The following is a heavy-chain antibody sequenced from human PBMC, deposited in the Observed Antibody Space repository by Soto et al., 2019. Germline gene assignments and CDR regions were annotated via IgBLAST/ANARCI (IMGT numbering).Heavy chain of an antibody. J-gene: IGHJ6*03. CDR3: ARIRALEHCSSTSCDTGHDYMDV. V-gene: IGHV1-18*01. Sequence: QVQLVQSGAEVKKPGASVKVSCKASGYTFTSYGISWVRQAPGQGLEWMGWISAYNGNTNYAQKLQGRVTMTTDTSTSTAYMELRSLRSDDTAVYYCARIRALEHCSSTSCDTGHDYMDVWGKGTTVTVSS. CDR1: GYTFTSYG. D-gene: IGHD2-2*02. CDR2: ISAYNGNT.